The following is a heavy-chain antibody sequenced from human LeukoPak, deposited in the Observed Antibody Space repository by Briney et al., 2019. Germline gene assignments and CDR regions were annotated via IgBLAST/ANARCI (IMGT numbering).Heavy chain of an antibody. CDR3: ARAPYCGGDCYNFDS. V-gene: IGHV3-23*01. CDR2: ISGSGGST. D-gene: IGHD2-21*02. Sequence: PGGSLRLSCAASGFTFSSYAMSWVRQAPGKGLEWVSAISGSGGSTYYADSVKGRFTISRDNSKNTLYLQMNSLRAEDTAVYYCARAPYCGGDCYNFDSWGQGTLVTVSS. J-gene: IGHJ4*02. CDR1: GFTFSSYA.